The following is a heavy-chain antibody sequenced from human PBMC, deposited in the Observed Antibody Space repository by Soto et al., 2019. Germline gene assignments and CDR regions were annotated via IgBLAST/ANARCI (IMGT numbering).Heavy chain of an antibody. CDR2: IYWNDDK. Sequence: PTLVNPTQTLTLTCTFSGFSLSSSGGGVGWIRQPPGKALEWLALIYWNDDKRYTPSLKSRLTITKDTSKNQVVLTMTNMAPVDTATYYCAHSPFYDSSGYPVRWGQGSLVTVSS. V-gene: IGHV2-5*01. D-gene: IGHD3-22*01. J-gene: IGHJ4*02. CDR3: AHSPFYDSSGYPVR. CDR1: GFSLSSSGGG.